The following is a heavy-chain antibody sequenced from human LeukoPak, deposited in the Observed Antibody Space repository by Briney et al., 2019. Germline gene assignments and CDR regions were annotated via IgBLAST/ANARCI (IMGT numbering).Heavy chain of an antibody. D-gene: IGHD3-3*01. J-gene: IGHJ4*02. CDR2: INHSGST. V-gene: IGHV4-34*01. CDR3: ARGGHDFWSGYYLPFDY. CDR1: GGSISGYY. Sequence: PSETLSLTCTVSGGSISGYYWSWIRQPPGKGLEWIGEINHSGSTNYNPSLKSRVTISVDTSKNQFSLKLSSVTAADTAVYYCARGGHDFWSGYYLPFDYWGQGTLVTVSS.